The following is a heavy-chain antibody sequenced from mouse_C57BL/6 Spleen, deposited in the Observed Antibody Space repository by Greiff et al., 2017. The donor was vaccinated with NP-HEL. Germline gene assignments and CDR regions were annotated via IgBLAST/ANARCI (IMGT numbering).Heavy chain of an antibody. CDR1: GYAFSSYW. CDR2: IYPGGGDT. CDR3: ARRTAQAGAMDY. V-gene: IGHV1-80*01. Sequence: VKLQESGAELVKPGASVKISCKASGYAFSSYWMNWVKQRPGKGLEWIGQIYPGGGDTNYNGKFKGKATLTADKSSSTAYMQLSSLTSEDSAVYFCARRTAQAGAMDYWGQGTSVTASS. D-gene: IGHD3-2*02. J-gene: IGHJ4*01.